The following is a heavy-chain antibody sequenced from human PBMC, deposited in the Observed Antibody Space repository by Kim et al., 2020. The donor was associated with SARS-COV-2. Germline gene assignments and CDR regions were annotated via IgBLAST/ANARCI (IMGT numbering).Heavy chain of an antibody. D-gene: IGHD3-9*01. J-gene: IGHJ4*02. V-gene: IGHV1-18*01. CDR3: ARAYDILTGYYIPDY. Sequence: ASVKVSCKASGYTFTSYGISWVRQAPGQGLEWMGWISAYNGNTNYAQKLQGRVTMNTDTSTSTAYMELRSLRSDDTAVYYCARAYDILTGYYIPDYWGQGTLVTVSS. CDR1: GYTFTSYG. CDR2: ISAYNGNT.